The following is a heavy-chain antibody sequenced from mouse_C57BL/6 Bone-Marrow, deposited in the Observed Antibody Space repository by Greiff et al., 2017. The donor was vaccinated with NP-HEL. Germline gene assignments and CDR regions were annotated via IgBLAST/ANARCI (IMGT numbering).Heavy chain of an antibody. CDR3: ARDGVVAPGFAY. CDR1: GFTFSSYA. CDR2: ISDGGSYT. V-gene: IGHV5-4*01. D-gene: IGHD1-1*01. J-gene: IGHJ3*01. Sequence: EVHLVESGGGLVKPGGSLKLSCAASGFTFSSYAMSWVRQTPEKRLEWVATISDGGSYTYYPDNVKGRFTISRDNAKNNLYLQMSHLKSEDTAMYYCARDGVVAPGFAYWGQGTLVTVSA.